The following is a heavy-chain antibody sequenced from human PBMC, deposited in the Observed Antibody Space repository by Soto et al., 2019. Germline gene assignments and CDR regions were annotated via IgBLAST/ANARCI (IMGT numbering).Heavy chain of an antibody. V-gene: IGHV4-59*01. CDR1: GGSITGSF. Sequence: PSGTLSLTCIVSGGSITGSFWTWIRQPPGKGLEWIGYIYYSGSTHCSPSFKSRVTISVDTSKNQFSLRLTSVTAADTAVYYCARVEGYLLNGFEPWGQGTLGTVS. CDR3: ARVEGYLLNGFEP. J-gene: IGHJ5*02. D-gene: IGHD6-13*01. CDR2: IYYSGST.